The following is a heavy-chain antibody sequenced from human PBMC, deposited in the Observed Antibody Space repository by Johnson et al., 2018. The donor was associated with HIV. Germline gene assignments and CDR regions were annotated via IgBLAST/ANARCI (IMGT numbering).Heavy chain of an antibody. V-gene: IGHV3-30*03. Sequence: QVQLVESGGGVVQPGRSLRLSCAASGFTFSNYGMHWVRQAPGKGLEWVAVLSYDGRNKYYADSVKGRFTISRDNSKNTQYLQMNSLRNEDTEVYYCARGRITTIGMDLRGGGFDIWGQGTMVIVSS. CDR1: GFTFSNYG. CDR2: LSYDGRNK. J-gene: IGHJ3*02. D-gene: IGHD3-22*01. CDR3: ARGRITTIGMDLRGGGFDI.